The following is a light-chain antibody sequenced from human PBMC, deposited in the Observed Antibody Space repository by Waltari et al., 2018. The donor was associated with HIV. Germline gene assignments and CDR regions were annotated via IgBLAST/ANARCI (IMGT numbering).Light chain of an antibody. CDR3: QQYNSYPWT. J-gene: IGKJ1*01. Sequence: DIQTTQSPSTLSASVGDRVTITCRASQSISSWLALSQQKPGKAPKLLIYKASSLERGVPSRFSGSGSGTEFTLTISSLQPDDFATYYCQQYNSYPWTFGQGTKVEIK. V-gene: IGKV1-5*03. CDR2: KAS. CDR1: QSISSW.